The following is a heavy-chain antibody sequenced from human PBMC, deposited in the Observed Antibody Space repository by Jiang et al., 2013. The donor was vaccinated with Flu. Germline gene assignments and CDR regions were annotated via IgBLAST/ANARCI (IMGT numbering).Heavy chain of an antibody. Sequence: QLLESGGGLVKPGGSLRLSCAASGFTFSSYSLNWVRQAPGKGLEWVSSITGSSSFIHYVDSVKGRFTISRDNAKNSLYLQMNSLRVEDTAVYYCARAGLAVAGDALDYWGQGTLVTVSS. CDR3: ARAGLAVAGDALDY. J-gene: IGHJ4*02. CDR1: GFTFSSYS. D-gene: IGHD6-19*01. V-gene: IGHV3-21*01. CDR2: ITGSSSFI.